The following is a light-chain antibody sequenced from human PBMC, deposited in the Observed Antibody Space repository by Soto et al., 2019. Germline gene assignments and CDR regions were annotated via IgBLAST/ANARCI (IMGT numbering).Light chain of an antibody. CDR1: QSVSSY. CDR3: QQRSNWPPM. V-gene: IGKV3-11*01. J-gene: IGKJ1*01. CDR2: DAS. Sequence: EIVLTQSPATLSLSPGERATLSCRASQSVSSYLAWYQQKPGQAPRLLIYDASNRATGIPARFSGSGSGTDFTLTIPSLEPEDFAVYYCQQRSNWPPMFGQGTKVDIK.